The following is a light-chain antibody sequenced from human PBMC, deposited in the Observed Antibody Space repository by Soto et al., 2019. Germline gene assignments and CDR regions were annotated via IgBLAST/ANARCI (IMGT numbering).Light chain of an antibody. J-gene: IGKJ1*01. V-gene: IGKV1-5*03. Sequence: IQMTQFPSSLSASVRHRVTITCRASPSVSIYLNWYQLKPGKGPKILIYKASSLESGVPSRRRSSGSWTEYTLPIIRLQHADVVTSYCQQHNSYSWTFGQGT. CDR3: QQHNSYSWT. CDR1: PSVSIY. CDR2: KAS.